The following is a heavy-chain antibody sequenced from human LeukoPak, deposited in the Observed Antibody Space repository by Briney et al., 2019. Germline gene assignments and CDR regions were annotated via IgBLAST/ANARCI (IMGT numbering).Heavy chain of an antibody. D-gene: IGHD3-9*01. V-gene: IGHV3-48*01. J-gene: IGHJ4*02. Sequence: PGGSLRLSCAASGFTFSSYSMNWARQAPGKGLEWVSYISSSSRTTYYADSVKGRFTISRDDAKNSLYLQMISLRADDTAVYYCARGSDISDYWGQGTLVTVSS. CDR1: GFTFSSYS. CDR3: ARGSDISDY. CDR2: ISSSSRTT.